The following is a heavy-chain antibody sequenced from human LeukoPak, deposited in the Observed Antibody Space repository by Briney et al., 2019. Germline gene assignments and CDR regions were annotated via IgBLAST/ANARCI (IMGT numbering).Heavy chain of an antibody. Sequence: SETLSLTCAVYGGSFSGYYWSWIRQPPGKGLEWIGEINHSGSTNYNPSLESRVTISVDTSKNQFSLKLSSVTAADTAVYYCARQSPTLNAFDIWGLGTMVTVSS. CDR1: GGSFSGYY. CDR2: INHSGST. J-gene: IGHJ3*02. CDR3: ARQSPTLNAFDI. V-gene: IGHV4-34*01.